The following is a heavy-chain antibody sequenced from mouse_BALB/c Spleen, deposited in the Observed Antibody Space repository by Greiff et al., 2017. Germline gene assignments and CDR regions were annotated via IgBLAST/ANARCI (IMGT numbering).Heavy chain of an antibody. V-gene: IGHV3-6*02. CDR2: ISYDGSN. J-gene: IGHJ2*01. Sequence: EVQLQESGPGLVKPSQSLSLTCSVTGYSITSGYYWNWIRQFPGNKLEWMGYISYDGSNNYNPSLKNRISITRDTSKNQFFLKLNSVTTEDTATYYCARGERWFLPHFDYWGQGTTLTVSS. D-gene: IGHD2-3*01. CDR1: GYSITSGYY. CDR3: ARGERWFLPHFDY.